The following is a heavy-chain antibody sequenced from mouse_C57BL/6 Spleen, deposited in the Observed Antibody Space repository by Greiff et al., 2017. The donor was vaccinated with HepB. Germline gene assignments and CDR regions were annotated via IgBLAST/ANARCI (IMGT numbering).Heavy chain of an antibody. CDR2: IFPGSGNT. CDR3: ARPYYGSSYAMDY. CDR1: GYSFTSYY. V-gene: IGHV1-66*01. Sequence: VQLKESGPELVKPGASVKISCKASGYSFTSYYIHWVKQRPGQGLEWIGWIFPGSGNTKYNEKFKGKATLTADTSSSTAYMQLSSLTSEDSAVYYCARPYYGSSYAMDYWGQGTSVTVSS. D-gene: IGHD1-1*01. J-gene: IGHJ4*01.